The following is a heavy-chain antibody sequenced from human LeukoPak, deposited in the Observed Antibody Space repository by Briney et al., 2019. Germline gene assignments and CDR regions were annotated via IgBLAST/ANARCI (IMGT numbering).Heavy chain of an antibody. Sequence: GASVKVSCKASGYTFTSYGISWVRQAPGQGLEWMGWINPNSGGTNYAQKFQGRVTMTRDTSISTAYMELSRLRSDDTAVYYCARDDGYYANWGQGTLVTVSS. CDR2: INPNSGGT. CDR1: GYTFTSYG. D-gene: IGHD1-26*01. CDR3: ARDDGYYAN. J-gene: IGHJ4*02. V-gene: IGHV1-2*02.